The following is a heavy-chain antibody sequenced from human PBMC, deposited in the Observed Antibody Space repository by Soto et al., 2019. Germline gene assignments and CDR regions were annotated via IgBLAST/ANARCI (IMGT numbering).Heavy chain of an antibody. CDR2: IYWDDDQ. CDR1: GFSLSGDGVG. D-gene: IGHD3-3*02. CDR3: AHAFGGTSWPNDAFDI. J-gene: IGHJ3*02. Sequence: QITLKESGPTLVKPTQSLTLTCTVSGFSLSGDGVGVGWIRQPPGKALEWLALIYWDDDQRYSPSLKTRLTITKDTSKNQLVLTTTNMDPVDPATYYCAHAFGGTSWPNDAFDIWGQGTVVAVSS. V-gene: IGHV2-5*02.